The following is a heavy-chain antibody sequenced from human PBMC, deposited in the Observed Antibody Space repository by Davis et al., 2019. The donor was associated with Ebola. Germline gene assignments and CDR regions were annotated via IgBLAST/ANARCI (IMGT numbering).Heavy chain of an antibody. CDR1: GFTFSNFA. J-gene: IGHJ4*02. D-gene: IGHD2-2*01. V-gene: IGHV3-30-3*01. CDR2: IAKDGSNQ. CDR3: ARESDNPAVPAIFDC. Sequence: PGGSLRLSCAAFGFTFSNFALHWVRQAPGKGLEWVAVIAKDGSNQQYADSVKGRFTISRDKSKNMMYMQMNSLRTEDGAVYYCARESDNPAVPAIFDCWGQGTLVTVSS.